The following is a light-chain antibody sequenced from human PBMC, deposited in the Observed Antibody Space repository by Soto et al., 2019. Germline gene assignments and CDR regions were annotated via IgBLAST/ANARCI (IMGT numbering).Light chain of an antibody. J-gene: IGKJ3*01. Sequence: EIVLTQSPGTLSLSPGERATLSCRASQSFSSSYLAWYQQKPGQAPRLLIYGASSRATGIPDRFSGSGSGTDFTLTSSSLEHEDFAVYYCQRYGSALFTFGPGTKVDVK. CDR3: QRYGSALFT. CDR1: QSFSSSY. V-gene: IGKV3-20*01. CDR2: GAS.